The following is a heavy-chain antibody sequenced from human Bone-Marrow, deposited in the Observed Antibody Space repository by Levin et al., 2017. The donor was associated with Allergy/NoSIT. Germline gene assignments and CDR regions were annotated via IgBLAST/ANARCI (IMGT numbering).Heavy chain of an antibody. V-gene: IGHV3-30-3*01. Sequence: SFSSSLFPFIYYSIHFFLHSPFNFPYFFSFISYYLNNKNYSYSFNVLFTISRDTSKNTLYVQMNSLRGEDTAVYYCARGRHTVMELAFDYWGQGTLVTVSS. D-gene: IGHD1-26*01. CDR1: LFPFIYYS. CDR2: ISYYLNNK. CDR3: ARGRHTVMELAFDY. J-gene: IGHJ4*01.